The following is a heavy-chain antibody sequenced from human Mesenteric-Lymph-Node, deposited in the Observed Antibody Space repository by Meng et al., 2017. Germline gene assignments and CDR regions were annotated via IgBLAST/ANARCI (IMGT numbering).Heavy chain of an antibody. CDR3: AREGATIDDAFDV. Sequence: SVKVSCKASGGTFSSYAISWVRQAPGQGLEWMGGIIPIFGTANYAQKFQGRVTITTDESTSTAYMELSSLRSEDTAVYYCAREGATIDDAFDVWGQGTMVTVSS. CDR2: IIPIFGTA. J-gene: IGHJ3*01. V-gene: IGHV1-69*05. D-gene: IGHD5-24*01. CDR1: GGTFSSYA.